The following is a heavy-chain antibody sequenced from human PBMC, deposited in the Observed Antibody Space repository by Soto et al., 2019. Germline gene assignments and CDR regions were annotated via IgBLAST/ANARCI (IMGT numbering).Heavy chain of an antibody. J-gene: IGHJ6*02. CDR3: ARGDATKIVVTTYYAMDV. D-gene: IGHD3-22*01. Sequence: QVQLVQSGAEVKKPGSSVKVSCKASGGSLSNYGISWVRQAPGQGLEWMGASIPVFGTPNYAQKFQDRVTITANESTTTLYMEVRSLTSEDTAVYYCARGDATKIVVTTYYAMDVWGQGTTVTVSS. CDR2: SIPVFGTP. V-gene: IGHV1-69*12. CDR1: GGSLSNYG.